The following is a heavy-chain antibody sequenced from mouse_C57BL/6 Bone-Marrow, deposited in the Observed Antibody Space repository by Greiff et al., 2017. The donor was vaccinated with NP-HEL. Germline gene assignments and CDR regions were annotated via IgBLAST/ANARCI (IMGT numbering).Heavy chain of an antibody. CDR3: ARTGYYGSRRYFDY. D-gene: IGHD1-1*01. J-gene: IGHJ2*01. Sequence: QVQLQQSGSELRSPGSSVKLSCKDFDSEVFPIAYMSWVRQKPGHGFEWIGGILPSIGRTIYGEKFENKAPLEADTLSHTAYLELNSLTSEDSAIYYCARTGYYGSRRYFDYWGQGTTLTVSS. CDR2: ILPSIGRT. CDR1: DSEVFPIAY. V-gene: IGHV15-2*01.